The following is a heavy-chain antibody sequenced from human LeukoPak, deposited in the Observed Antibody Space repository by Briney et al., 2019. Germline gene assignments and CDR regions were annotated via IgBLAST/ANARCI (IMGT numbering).Heavy chain of an antibody. CDR1: GGSFSGYY. CDR3: AGHRKALGYGSGSYYREFDP. D-gene: IGHD3-10*01. Sequence: SETLSLTCAVYGGSFSGYYWSWIRQPPGKGLEWIGEINHSGSTNYNPSLKSRVTISVDTSKNQFSLKLSSVTAADTAVYYCAGHRKALGYGSGSYYREFDPWGQGTLVTVSS. J-gene: IGHJ5*02. V-gene: IGHV4-34*01. CDR2: INHSGST.